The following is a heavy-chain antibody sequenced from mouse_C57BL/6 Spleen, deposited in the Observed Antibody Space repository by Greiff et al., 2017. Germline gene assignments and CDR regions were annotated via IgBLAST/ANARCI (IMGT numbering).Heavy chain of an antibody. Sequence: VQLQESGAELVKPGASVKLSCKASGYTFTEYTIHWVKQRSGQGLEWIGWFYPGSGSIKYNEKFKDKATLTAYKSSSTVYMELSRLTSEDSAVYICARHEEGYSNYPSYAMDYWGQGTSVTVSS. J-gene: IGHJ4*01. CDR3: ARHEEGYSNYPSYAMDY. CDR2: FYPGSGSI. D-gene: IGHD2-5*01. CDR1: GYTFTEYT. V-gene: IGHV1-62-2*01.